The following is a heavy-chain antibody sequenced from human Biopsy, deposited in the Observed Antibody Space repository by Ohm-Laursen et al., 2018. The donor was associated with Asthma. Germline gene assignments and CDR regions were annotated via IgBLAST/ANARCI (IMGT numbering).Heavy chain of an antibody. Sequence: SLRLSCAASGFSFSKYGIHWVRQAPGKGLEWVAVIWYDGGYKDNADSVKGRFTISRDKSENTLYLQMNSLRAEDTAVYYCAKDERLYYGSDSKYMQPVPLGDWGQGTLVIVSA. J-gene: IGHJ4*02. V-gene: IGHV3-33*03. CDR1: GFSFSKYG. D-gene: IGHD3-10*01. CDR3: AKDERLYYGSDSKYMQPVPLGD. CDR2: IWYDGGYK.